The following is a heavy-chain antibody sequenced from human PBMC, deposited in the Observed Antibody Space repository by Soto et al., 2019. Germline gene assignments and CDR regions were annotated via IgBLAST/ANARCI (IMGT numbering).Heavy chain of an antibody. CDR1: GAPVRIGDYF. Sequence: TLSLTCPVSGAPVRIGDYFWSWIRQPPGKGLEWIGYIYDSGSSYYNPSLKSRVTMSVDTSKNQFSLKLRSVTAADTAMYYCDREKGYISGPKNFDSWGQGTLVTVYS. CDR3: DREKGYISGPKNFDS. V-gene: IGHV4-30-4*01. CDR2: IYDSGSS. D-gene: IGHD5-12*01. J-gene: IGHJ4*02.